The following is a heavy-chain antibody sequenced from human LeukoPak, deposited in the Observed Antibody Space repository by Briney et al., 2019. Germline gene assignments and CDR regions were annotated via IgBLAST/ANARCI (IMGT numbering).Heavy chain of an antibody. D-gene: IGHD5-12*01. J-gene: IGHJ3*01. CDR1: GFTFSSYG. V-gene: IGHV3-21*01. Sequence: GSLRLSCAASGFTFSSYGMHWVRQAPGKGLEWVSSISRTGSYIYYADLVKGRFTISRDNAKNSLYLQMNSLRAEDTAVYYCARVKEASAFDVWGQGTMVTVSS. CDR3: ARVKEASAFDV. CDR2: ISRTGSYI.